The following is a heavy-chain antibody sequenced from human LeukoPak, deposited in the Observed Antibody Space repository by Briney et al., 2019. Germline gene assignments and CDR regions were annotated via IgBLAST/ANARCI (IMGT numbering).Heavy chain of an antibody. CDR2: ISASGGST. D-gene: IGHD7-27*01. CDR3: AKVGPSNWGSADY. Sequence: GGSLRLSCAVSGFTFNSYAMSWVRQAPGKGLDWVSGISASGGSTYYAASVKGRFTISRDNSKNTLYLQMNSLRAEDTAVYYCAKVGPSNWGSADYWGQGTLVTVSS. V-gene: IGHV3-23*01. CDR1: GFTFNSYA. J-gene: IGHJ4*02.